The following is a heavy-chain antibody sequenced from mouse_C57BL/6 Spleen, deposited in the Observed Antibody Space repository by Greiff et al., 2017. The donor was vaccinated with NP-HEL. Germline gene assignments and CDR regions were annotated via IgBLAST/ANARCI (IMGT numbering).Heavy chain of an antibody. V-gene: IGHV1-53*01. CDR3: ARGVSHYAMDY. J-gene: IGHJ4*01. CDR2: INPSNGGS. Sequence: QVQLQQPGTELVKPGASVKLSCKASGYTFTSYWMHWVQPRPGQGLEWLGNINPSNGGSNYNEQFKSKATLTKDKSSSTAYMKLSSLTSEDSAVYYCARGVSHYAMDYWGQGTSVTVSS. CDR1: GYTFTSYW.